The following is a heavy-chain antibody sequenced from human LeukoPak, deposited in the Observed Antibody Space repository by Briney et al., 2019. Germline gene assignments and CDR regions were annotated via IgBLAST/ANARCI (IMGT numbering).Heavy chain of an antibody. CDR2: ISAYNGNT. V-gene: IGHV1-18*01. Sequence: GASVTVSCKASGYTFTSYGISWVRQAPGQGLEWMGWISAYNGNTNYAQKLQGRVTMTTDTSTSTAYMELRSLRSDDTAVYYCARDRGYYDSSGFVTSFDIWGQGTMVTVSS. D-gene: IGHD3-22*01. J-gene: IGHJ3*02. CDR3: ARDRGYYDSSGFVTSFDI. CDR1: GYTFTSYG.